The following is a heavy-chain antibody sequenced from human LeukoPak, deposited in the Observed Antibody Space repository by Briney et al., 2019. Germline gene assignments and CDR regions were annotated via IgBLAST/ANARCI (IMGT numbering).Heavy chain of an antibody. D-gene: IGHD3-22*01. Sequence: PSETLSLTCTVSGGSISSGGYYWSWIRQHPGKGLEWIGYIYYSGSTYYNPSLKSRVTISVDTSKNQFSLKLSSVTAADTAVYYCARDGDYYDSSGYYGFDYWGQGTLVTVSS. CDR2: IYYSGST. CDR1: GGSISSGGYY. J-gene: IGHJ4*02. V-gene: IGHV4-31*03. CDR3: ARDGDYYDSSGYYGFDY.